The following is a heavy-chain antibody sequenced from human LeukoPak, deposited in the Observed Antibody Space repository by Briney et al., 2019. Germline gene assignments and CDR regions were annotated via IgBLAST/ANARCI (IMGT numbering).Heavy chain of an antibody. CDR1: GGSFSGYY. V-gene: IGHV4-34*01. CDR3: AYSTVVTRGYY. CDR2: INHSGST. D-gene: IGHD4-23*01. Sequence: PSETLSLTCAVYGGSFSGYYWSWIRQPPGKGLEWIGEINHSGSTNYNPFLKSRVTISLETCKNQFSLKLSSVTAADTAVYYCAYSTVVTRGYYWGQGTLVTVSS. J-gene: IGHJ4*02.